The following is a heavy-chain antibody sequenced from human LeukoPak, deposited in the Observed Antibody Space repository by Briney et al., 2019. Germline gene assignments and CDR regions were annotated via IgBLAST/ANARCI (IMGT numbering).Heavy chain of an antibody. CDR1: GYTFTSYG. CDR3: ARDWAYGSGSYPFDY. CDR2: ISAYNGNT. D-gene: IGHD3-10*01. Sequence: ASVKVSCKTSGYTFTSYGISWVRQAPGQGLEWMGWISAYNGNTNYAQKLQGRVTMTTDTSTSTAYMELRSLRSDDTAVYYCARDWAYGSGSYPFDYWGQGTLVTVSS. J-gene: IGHJ4*02. V-gene: IGHV1-18*01.